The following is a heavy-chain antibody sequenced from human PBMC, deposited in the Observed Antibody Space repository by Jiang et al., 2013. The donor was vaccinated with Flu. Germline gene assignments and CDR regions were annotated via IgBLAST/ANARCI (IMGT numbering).Heavy chain of an antibody. Sequence: PGLVKPSGTLSVTCNVSGDSITTSVWWSWVRQPPTKGLEWLGEVYQNGRTNYKPSLKGRLSMSVGTSRNQFSLRLSSVTAADTAIYYCVKINYGNPREAFTLWGPGTRVTVSS. V-gene: IGHV4-4*02. CDR2: VYQNGRT. J-gene: IGHJ3*01. D-gene: IGHD2/OR15-2a*01. CDR1: GDSITTSVW. CDR3: VKINYGNPREAFTL.